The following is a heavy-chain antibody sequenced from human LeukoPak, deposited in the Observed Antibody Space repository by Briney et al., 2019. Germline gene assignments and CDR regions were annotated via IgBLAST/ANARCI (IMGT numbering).Heavy chain of an antibody. D-gene: IGHD2-15*01. J-gene: IGHJ4*02. CDR2: IYHSGST. CDR1: GGSISSGGYS. Sequence: TSQTLSLTCAVSGGSISSGGYSWSWIRQPPGKGLEWIGYIYHSGSTYYNPSLKSRVTISVDTSKNQFSLKLSSVTAADTAVYYCARVGFVKDIGPSFDYWGQGTLVTVSS. CDR3: ARVGFVKDIGPSFDY. V-gene: IGHV4-30-2*01.